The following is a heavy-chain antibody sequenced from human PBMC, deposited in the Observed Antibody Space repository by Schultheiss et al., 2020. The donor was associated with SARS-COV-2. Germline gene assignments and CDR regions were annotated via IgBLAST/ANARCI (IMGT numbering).Heavy chain of an antibody. V-gene: IGHV3-74*01. CDR2: ISDSGGST. Sequence: GGSLRLSCAASGFTFSSYWMHWVRQAPGKGLVWVSGISDSGGSTYYADSVKGRFTISRDNSKNTLYLQMNSLRAEDTAVYYCARDPYQLPPRYYYGMDVWGQGTTVTVSS. D-gene: IGHD2-2*01. J-gene: IGHJ6*02. CDR1: GFTFSSYW. CDR3: ARDPYQLPPRYYYGMDV.